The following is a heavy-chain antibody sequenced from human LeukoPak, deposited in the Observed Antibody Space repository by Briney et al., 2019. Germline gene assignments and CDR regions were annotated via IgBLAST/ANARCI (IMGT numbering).Heavy chain of an antibody. V-gene: IGHV1-18*01. CDR2: ISPYNGDT. J-gene: IGHJ5*02. D-gene: IGHD5-24*01. CDR3: ARMAPFNWLDP. CDR1: NYTFNNFG. Sequence: ASVEVSCKASNYTFNNFGLTWVRQAPGQGLEWIGWISPYNGDTTYAQTFQGRVTMTTEASTRTAYLELRSLKSDDTAVYYCARMAPFNWLDPWGQGTLVTVSS.